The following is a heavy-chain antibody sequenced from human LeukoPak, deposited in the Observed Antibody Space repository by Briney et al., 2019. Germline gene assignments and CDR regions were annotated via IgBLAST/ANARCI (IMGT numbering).Heavy chain of an antibody. CDR1: GFTFSSYW. D-gene: IGHD3-10*01. J-gene: IGHJ6*03. CDR2: IKSDGSNT. Sequence: TGGSLRLSCAASGFTFSSYWMHWVRQAPGKGLVWVSRIKSDGSNTNYADSVKGRFTISRDNAKNSLYLQMNSLRAEDTAVYYCARGITMVRGFQPTEYYYYYMDVWGKGTTVTISS. CDR3: ARGITMVRGFQPTEYYYYYMDV. V-gene: IGHV3-74*01.